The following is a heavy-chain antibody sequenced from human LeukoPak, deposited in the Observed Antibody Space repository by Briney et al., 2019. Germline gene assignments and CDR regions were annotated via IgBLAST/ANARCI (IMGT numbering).Heavy chain of an antibody. CDR1: GGTFSSYA. CDR3: ARGSGGKALHWFDP. CDR2: IIPIFGTA. J-gene: IGHJ5*02. V-gene: IGHV1-69*05. Sequence: SVKVSCKASGGTFSSYAISWVRQAPGQGLEWMEGIIPIFGTANYAQKFQGRVAITTDESTSTAYMELSSLRSEDTAVYYCARGSGGKALHWFDPWGQGTLVTVSS. D-gene: IGHD4-23*01.